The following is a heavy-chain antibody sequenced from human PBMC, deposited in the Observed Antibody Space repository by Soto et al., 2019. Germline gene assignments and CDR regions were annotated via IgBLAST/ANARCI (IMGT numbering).Heavy chain of an antibody. CDR1: GYTFTSYY. J-gene: IGHJ4*02. CDR2: INPSGGST. CDR3: ARDGPQLAYCGGDCYSPVFDY. D-gene: IGHD2-21*02. V-gene: IGHV1-46*01. Sequence: SCKASGYTFTSYYMHWVRQAPGQGLEWMGIINPSGGSTSYAQKFQGRVTMTRDTSTSTVYMELSSLRSEDTAVYYCARDGPQLAYCGGDCYSPVFDYWGQGTLVTVSS.